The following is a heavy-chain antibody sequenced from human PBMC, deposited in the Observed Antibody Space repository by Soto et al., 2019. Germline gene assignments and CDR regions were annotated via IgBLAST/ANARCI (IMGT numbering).Heavy chain of an antibody. CDR2: MNPNSGST. CDR1: GYTFTSYD. J-gene: IGHJ6*02. V-gene: IGHV1-8*01. D-gene: IGHD2-2*02. Sequence: ASVKVSCKASGYTFTSYDINWVRQATGQGLEWMGWMNPNSGSTGYAQKFQGRVTVTRNTSISTAYMELSRLRSDDTAVYYCARDTLIPHGMDVWGQGTTVTVSS. CDR3: ARDTLIPHGMDV.